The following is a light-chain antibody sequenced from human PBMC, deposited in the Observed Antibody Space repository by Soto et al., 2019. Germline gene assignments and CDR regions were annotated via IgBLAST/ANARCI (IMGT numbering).Light chain of an antibody. CDR3: QQYNSYPWT. CDR2: KAS. CDR1: QSISSW. Sequence: DIQMTQSPSTLSASVGARVTITCRASQSISSWLAWYQQKPGRAPKLLIYKASSLESGVPSRFSGSGSGTEFTLTVSSLQPDDFATYYCQQYNSYPWTFGQGTKVDIK. V-gene: IGKV1-5*03. J-gene: IGKJ1*01.